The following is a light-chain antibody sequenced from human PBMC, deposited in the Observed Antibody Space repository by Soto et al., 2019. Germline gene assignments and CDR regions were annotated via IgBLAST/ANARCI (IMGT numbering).Light chain of an antibody. CDR3: QQSFNLPRT. V-gene: IGKV3-15*01. CDR2: DAS. J-gene: IGKJ1*01. Sequence: EVVMTQSPATLSVSPGERVTFSCRASQSVTTNLAWYQHKPGQSPRLLISDASTGASGIPPRFSGSGSGTSFSLTIRSLQPEDFATYYCQQSFNLPRTFGPGTRVEFK. CDR1: QSVTTN.